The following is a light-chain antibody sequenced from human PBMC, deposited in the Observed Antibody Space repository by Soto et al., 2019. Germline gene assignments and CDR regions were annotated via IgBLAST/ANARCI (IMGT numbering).Light chain of an antibody. CDR2: DAS. CDR1: QSVSSY. J-gene: IGKJ2*01. CDR3: QQRSNWPPYT. Sequence: EIVLTQSPATLSLSPGERATLSCMSSQSVSSYLVWYQQKPGQAPRLLIYDASNRATGIPARFSGSGSGTDFTLTISSLEPEDFAVYYCQQRSNWPPYTFGQGTKLEIK. V-gene: IGKV3-11*01.